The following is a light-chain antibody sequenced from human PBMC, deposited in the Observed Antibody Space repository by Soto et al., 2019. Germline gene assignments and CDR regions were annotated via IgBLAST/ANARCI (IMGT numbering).Light chain of an antibody. V-gene: IGKV4-1*01. CDR2: LAS. CDR1: QSVLYSSNNKNY. Sequence: DIVMTQSPDSLAVSLGERATINCKSSQSVLYSSNNKNYLAWYQQKPGQPPKLLIYLASTRESGVPDRFSGSGSGTDFTLTISSLQAEDVAVYYCQQYYTTPHPFGGGTKVEIK. CDR3: QQYYTTPHP. J-gene: IGKJ4*01.